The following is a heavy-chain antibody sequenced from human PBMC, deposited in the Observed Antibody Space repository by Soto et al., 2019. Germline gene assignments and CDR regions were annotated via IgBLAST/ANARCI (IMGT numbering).Heavy chain of an antibody. J-gene: IGHJ4*02. CDR3: AREPPYSNYAQYYFDY. CDR1: GGTFSSYA. CDR2: IIPIFGTA. Sequence: QVQLVQSGAEVKKPGSSVKVSCKASGGTFSSYAISWVLQAPGQGLEWMGGIIPIFGTANYAQKFQGRVTITADESTSTAYMELSSLRSEDTAVYYCAREPPYSNYAQYYFDYWGQGTLVTVSS. V-gene: IGHV1-69*01. D-gene: IGHD4-4*01.